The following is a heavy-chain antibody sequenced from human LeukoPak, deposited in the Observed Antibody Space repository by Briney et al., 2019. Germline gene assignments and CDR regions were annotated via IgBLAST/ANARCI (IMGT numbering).Heavy chain of an antibody. CDR3: ARSSGTGAFSY. V-gene: IGHV4-39*02. Sequence: SETLSLTCTVSGDSISRSTYYWAWIRQPPGKGLEWIGSVYYGRSPYFNPSLESRATISVDTSKNHFSLKMSSVTAADTAVYYCARSSGTGAFSYWGQGTLVTVSS. CDR1: GDSISRSTYY. D-gene: IGHD6-25*01. CDR2: VYYGRSP. J-gene: IGHJ4*02.